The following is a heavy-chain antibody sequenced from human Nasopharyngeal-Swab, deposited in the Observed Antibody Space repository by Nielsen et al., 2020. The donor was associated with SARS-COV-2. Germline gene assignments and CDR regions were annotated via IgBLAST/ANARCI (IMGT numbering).Heavy chain of an antibody. D-gene: IGHD2-2*01. CDR2: ISGSGGST. J-gene: IGHJ5*02. CDR3: AKCRSSTRCMRMGGAWNWFDP. Sequence: VRQAPGEGLEWVSAISGSGGSTYYADSVKGRFTISRDNSKNTLYLQMNSLRAEDTAVYYCAKCRSSTRCMRMGGAWNWFDPWGQGTLVTVSS. V-gene: IGHV3-23*01.